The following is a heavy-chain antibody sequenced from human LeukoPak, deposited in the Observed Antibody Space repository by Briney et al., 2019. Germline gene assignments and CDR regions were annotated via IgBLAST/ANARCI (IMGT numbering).Heavy chain of an antibody. CDR2: ISYDGTDK. V-gene: IGHV3-30*14. Sequence: PGGSLRLSCAASGFTFSNYAMHWVRQAPGKGLEWVSVISYDGTDKYYADSVKGRFTISRDNSKNTLYLQMNSLRAEDTAVYYCARGLFSLADYWGQGTLVTVSS. J-gene: IGHJ4*02. D-gene: IGHD2-21*01. CDR3: ARGLFSLADY. CDR1: GFTFSNYA.